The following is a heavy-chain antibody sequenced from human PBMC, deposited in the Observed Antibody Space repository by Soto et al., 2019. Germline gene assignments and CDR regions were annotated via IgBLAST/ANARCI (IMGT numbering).Heavy chain of an antibody. CDR1: GFTFSNYG. J-gene: IGHJ5*02. CDR2: ISYDGSNK. V-gene: IGHV3-30*18. Sequence: QVQLVESGGGVVQPGRSLRLSCAASGFTFSNYGIHWVRQAPGKGLEWVAVISYDGSNKYYADSVKGRFTISRDNSKNTLYLQMNSRRAEDTAVYYCAKGDWFDPWGQGTLVTVSS. CDR3: AKGDWFDP.